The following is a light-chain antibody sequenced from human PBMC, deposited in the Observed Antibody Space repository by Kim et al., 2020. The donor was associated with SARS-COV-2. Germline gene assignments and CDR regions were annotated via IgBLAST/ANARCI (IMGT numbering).Light chain of an antibody. CDR1: SGSIASKP. J-gene: IGLJ2*01. CDR2: EDA. V-gene: IGLV6-57*04. Sequence: NFMLTQPLSVSESPGKTVTISCTRISGSIASKPVQWYKQRPGSVPTTVIYEDALRPSGIPDRFSGSIDTSSNSASLTISGLTTEDEAVYFCQSYEVFGGGTQLTVL. CDR3: QSYEV.